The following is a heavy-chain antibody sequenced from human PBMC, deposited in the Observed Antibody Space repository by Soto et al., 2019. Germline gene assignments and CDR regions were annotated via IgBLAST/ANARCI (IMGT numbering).Heavy chain of an antibody. D-gene: IGHD5-18*01. CDR1: GFTFSTFG. CDR3: ASRYSYGYEFDY. Sequence: GGSLRLSCAASGFTFSTFGMNWVRQAPGKGLEWVSYISSSITTIYYAASVKGRFTTSRDNAKNSLYLQMNSLRDEDTAVYYCASRYSYGYEFDYWGQGTLVTVPS. V-gene: IGHV3-48*02. CDR2: ISSSITTI. J-gene: IGHJ4*02.